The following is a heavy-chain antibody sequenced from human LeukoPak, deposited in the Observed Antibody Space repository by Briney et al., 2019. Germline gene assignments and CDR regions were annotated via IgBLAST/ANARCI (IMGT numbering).Heavy chain of an antibody. J-gene: IGHJ4*02. V-gene: IGHV4-34*01. CDR2: INHSGST. Sequence: SETLSLTCAVYGGPFSGYSWSWIRQPPGKGLEWIGEINHSGSTNYNPSLKSRVTISLDTSKSQFSLKLSSVTAADTAVYYCARGIPTMAGTYYFDYWGQGTLVTVSS. D-gene: IGHD6-19*01. CDR3: ARGIPTMAGTYYFDY. CDR1: GGPFSGYS.